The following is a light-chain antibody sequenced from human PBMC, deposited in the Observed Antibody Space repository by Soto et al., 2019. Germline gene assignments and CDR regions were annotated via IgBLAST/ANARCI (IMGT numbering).Light chain of an antibody. J-gene: IGKJ1*01. V-gene: IGKV1-8*01. CDR3: QQYYSYPRT. Sequence: AIRMTQSPSSFSASTGDRVTITCRASQGISSYLAWYQQKPGKAPKLLIYAASTLQSGVPSRFSGSGSGKDFTLTISCLQSEDFATYYCQQYYSYPRTFDQGTKVEIK. CDR2: AAS. CDR1: QGISSY.